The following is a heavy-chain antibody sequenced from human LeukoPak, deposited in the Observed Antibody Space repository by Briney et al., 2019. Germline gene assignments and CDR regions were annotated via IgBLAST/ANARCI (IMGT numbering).Heavy chain of an antibody. CDR3: ARGRRAAAGTDY. D-gene: IGHD6-13*01. V-gene: IGHV1-8*03. J-gene: IGHJ4*02. Sequence: ASVKVSCKASGYTFTSYDINWVRQATGQGLEWMGWMNPNSGNTGYAQTFQGRASITRNTSISTAYMELSSLRSEDTAVYYCARGRRAAAGTDYWGQGTLVTVSS. CDR2: MNPNSGNT. CDR1: GYTFTSYD.